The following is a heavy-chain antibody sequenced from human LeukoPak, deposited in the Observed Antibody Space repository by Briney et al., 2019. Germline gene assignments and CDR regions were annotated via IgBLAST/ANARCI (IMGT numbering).Heavy chain of an antibody. J-gene: IGHJ4*02. CDR2: FDPEDGET. V-gene: IGHV1-24*01. Sequence: ASVKVSCKVSGYTLPEFSMHWARQAPGKGLEWMGGFDPEDGETIYAQKFQGRVTMTEDTSTDTAYMELSSLRSEDTAVYYCARAYYDSSGYYLFDYWGQGTLVTVSS. CDR3: ARAYYDSSGYYLFDY. CDR1: GYTLPEFS. D-gene: IGHD3-22*01.